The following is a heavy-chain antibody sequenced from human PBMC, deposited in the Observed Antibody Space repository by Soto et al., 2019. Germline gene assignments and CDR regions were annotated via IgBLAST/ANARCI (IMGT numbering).Heavy chain of an antibody. Sequence: EVQLVESGGGLVQPGGSLRLSCAASGFTFSSYWMSWVRQAPVKGLEWVGNIKQDGSEKNYVDFMEGRFTISRDNPENSLYLQMTSLRAEDTAVYYCARIASAGRGWDVWGQGTTVVVSS. D-gene: IGHD6-13*01. CDR1: GFTFSSYW. V-gene: IGHV3-7*01. J-gene: IGHJ6*02. CDR3: ARIASAGRGWDV. CDR2: IKQDGSEK.